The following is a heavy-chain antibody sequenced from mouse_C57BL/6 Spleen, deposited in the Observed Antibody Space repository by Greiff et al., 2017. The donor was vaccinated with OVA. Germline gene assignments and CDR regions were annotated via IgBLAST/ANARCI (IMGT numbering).Heavy chain of an antibody. V-gene: IGHV1-52*01. D-gene: IGHD1-1*01. CDR2: IDPSDSET. CDR1: GYTFTSYW. CDR3: ARSYYGSSHCYFDV. J-gene: IGHJ1*03. Sequence: QVQLQQPGAELVRPGSSVKLSCKASGYTFTSYWMHWVKQRPIQGLEWIGNIDPSDSETHYNQKFKDKATLTVDKSSSTAYMQLSSLTSEDSAVYYCARSYYGSSHCYFDVWGKGTTVTVSS.